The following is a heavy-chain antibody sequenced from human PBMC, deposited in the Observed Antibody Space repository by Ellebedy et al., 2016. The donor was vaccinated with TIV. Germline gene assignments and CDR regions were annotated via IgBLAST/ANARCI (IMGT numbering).Heavy chain of an antibody. V-gene: IGHV1-46*01. D-gene: IGHD2-15*01. CDR1: GYTFTRYY. Sequence: AASVKVSCKASGYTFTRYYINWVRQAPGQGFEYMGIINPSGGRTSYAQKFQGRVTMTRDTSTSTFYMELSSLRSEDTAVYYCAKVGDGSDYWGQGTQVTVSS. CDR3: AKVGDGSDY. CDR2: INPSGGRT. J-gene: IGHJ4*02.